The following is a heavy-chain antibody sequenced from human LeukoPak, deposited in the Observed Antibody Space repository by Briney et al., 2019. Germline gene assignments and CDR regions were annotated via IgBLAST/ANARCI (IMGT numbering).Heavy chain of an antibody. CDR2: INSDGSST. D-gene: IGHD1-1*01. V-gene: IGHV3-74*01. CDR3: ARDNEYYYYGMDV. Sequence: GGSLRLSCAASGFTFSSYWMHWVRQAPGKGLVWVSRINSDGSSTSYADSVKGRFTISKDNAKNTLYLQMNSLRAEDTAVYYCARDNEYYYYGMDVWGQGTTVTVSS. J-gene: IGHJ6*02. CDR1: GFTFSSYW.